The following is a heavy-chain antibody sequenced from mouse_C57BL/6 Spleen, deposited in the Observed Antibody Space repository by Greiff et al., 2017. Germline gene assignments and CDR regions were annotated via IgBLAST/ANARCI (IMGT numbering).Heavy chain of an antibody. CDR3: AREGKLCGGAY. CDR1: GYTFTSYW. Sequence: VQLQQPGAELVKPGASVKMSCKASGYTFTSYWITWVKQRPGQGLEWIGEIYPGSGSTNYHEKFKSKATLTVYTSASTAYMQLSSRTSEDSAVYYCAREGKLCGGAYWGQGTLVTVSA. CDR2: IYPGSGST. V-gene: IGHV1-55*01. J-gene: IGHJ3*01. D-gene: IGHD3-3*01.